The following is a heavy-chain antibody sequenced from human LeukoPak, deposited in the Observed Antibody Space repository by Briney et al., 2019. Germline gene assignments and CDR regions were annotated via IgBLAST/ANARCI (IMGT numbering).Heavy chain of an antibody. CDR3: ARGPTVGRLYYYGSGSYSHPFDY. CDR2: IKQDGSEK. CDR1: GFTFSSYW. J-gene: IGHJ4*02. D-gene: IGHD3-10*01. Sequence: GSLRLSCAASGFTFSSYWMSWVRQAPGKGLEWVANIKQDGSEKYYVDSVKGRFTISRDNAKNSLYLQMNSLRAEDTAVYYCARGPTVGRLYYYGSGSYSHPFDYWGQGTLVTVSS. V-gene: IGHV3-7*01.